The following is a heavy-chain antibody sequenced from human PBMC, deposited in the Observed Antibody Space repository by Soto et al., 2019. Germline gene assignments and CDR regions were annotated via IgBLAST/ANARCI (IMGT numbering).Heavy chain of an antibody. CDR3: ARGPNYDFWSGYYSYYYYMDV. Sequence: ASVKVSCKASGYTFTSYGISWVRQATGQGLEWMGWVSAYNGNTNYAQKLQGRVTMTTDTSTSTAYMELRSLRSDDTAVYYSARGPNYDFWSGYYSYYYYMDVWGKGTTVTVSS. J-gene: IGHJ6*03. CDR2: VSAYNGNT. V-gene: IGHV1-18*01. CDR1: GYTFTSYG. D-gene: IGHD3-3*01.